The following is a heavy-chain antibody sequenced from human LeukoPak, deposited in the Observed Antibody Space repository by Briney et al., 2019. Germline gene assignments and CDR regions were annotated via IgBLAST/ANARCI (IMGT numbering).Heavy chain of an antibody. CDR1: GFTFSSYA. CDR3: ARGYCTSSSCYNDY. D-gene: IGHD2-2*02. CDR2: MSFDVNNK. J-gene: IGHJ4*02. V-gene: IGHV3-30*04. Sequence: GGSLRLSCVTSGFTFSSYAFHWVRQAPGRGLEWVATMSFDVNNKYYADSVRGRFTISRDNSKNTLYLQMNSLGAEDTAVYSCARGYCTSSSCYNDYWGQGTLVTVSS.